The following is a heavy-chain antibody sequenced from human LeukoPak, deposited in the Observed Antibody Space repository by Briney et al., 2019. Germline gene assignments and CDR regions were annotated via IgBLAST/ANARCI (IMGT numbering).Heavy chain of an antibody. Sequence: GGSLRLSCTASGFTFGDYAMSWVRQAPGKGLEWVGFIRSKAYGGTTEYAASVKGRFTISRDDSKSIAYLQMNSLRAEDTAVYYCARDPIQPDAFDIWGQGTMVTVSS. CDR3: ARDPIQPDAFDI. CDR1: GFTFGDYA. D-gene: IGHD5-18*01. CDR2: IRSKAYGGTT. J-gene: IGHJ3*02. V-gene: IGHV3-49*04.